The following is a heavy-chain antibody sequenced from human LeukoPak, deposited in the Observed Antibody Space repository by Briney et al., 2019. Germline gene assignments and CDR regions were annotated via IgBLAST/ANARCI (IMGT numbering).Heavy chain of an antibody. CDR3: ARQGRDMVVVVTATIDY. Sequence: SETLSLTCTVSGGSISSSSYYWGWIRQPPGKGLEWIGSIYYSGSTYYNPSLKSRVTISVDTSKNQFSLKLSSATAADTAVYYCARQGRDMVVVVTATIDYWGQGTLVTVSS. V-gene: IGHV4-39*01. CDR2: IYYSGST. D-gene: IGHD2-21*02. J-gene: IGHJ4*02. CDR1: GGSISSSSYY.